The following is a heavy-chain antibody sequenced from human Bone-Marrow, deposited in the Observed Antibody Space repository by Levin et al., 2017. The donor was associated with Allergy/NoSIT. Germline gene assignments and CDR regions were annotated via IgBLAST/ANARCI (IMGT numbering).Heavy chain of an antibody. V-gene: IGHV3-9*01. CDR1: FFPFPSSS. CDR3: AKDRAGYFYAMDV. CDR2: INWPRGSL. Sequence: SLKISCVAFFFPFPSSSLHWVRKAPGKGLEWVSGINWPRGSLDSADSVTGRFTLSLSPAKKSLYLQMNRLRPEDTALYYCAKDRAGYFYAMDVWGQGTTVTVSS. J-gene: IGHJ6*02.